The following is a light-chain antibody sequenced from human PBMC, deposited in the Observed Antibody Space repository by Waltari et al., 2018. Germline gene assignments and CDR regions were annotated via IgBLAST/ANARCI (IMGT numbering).Light chain of an antibody. J-gene: IGKJ2*01. V-gene: IGKV1-39*01. Sequence: DIQMTQSPSSLSASVGDRVTITCRASQSISSYLNWYQQKPGKTPKILISAASSLQSGVPTRFSGSGSGTDFTLTISSLQTEDFATYYCQQSYSLYTFGQGTKLEIK. CDR2: AAS. CDR1: QSISSY. CDR3: QQSYSLYT.